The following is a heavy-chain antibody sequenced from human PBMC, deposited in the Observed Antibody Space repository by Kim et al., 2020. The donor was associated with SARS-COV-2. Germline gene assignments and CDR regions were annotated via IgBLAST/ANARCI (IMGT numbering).Heavy chain of an antibody. CDR1: GFTFSSYG. V-gene: IGHV3-33*01. CDR2: IWYDGSNK. J-gene: IGHJ4*02. Sequence: GGSLRLSCAASGFTFSSYGMHWVRQAPGKGLEWVAVIWYDGSNKYYADSVKGRFTISRDNSKNTLYLQMNSLRAEDTAVYYCAREKIAVAGPYFDYWGQGTLVTVSS. D-gene: IGHD6-19*01. CDR3: AREKIAVAGPYFDY.